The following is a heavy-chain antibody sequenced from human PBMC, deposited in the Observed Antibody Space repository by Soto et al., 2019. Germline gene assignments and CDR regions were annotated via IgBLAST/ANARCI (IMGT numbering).Heavy chain of an antibody. V-gene: IGHV1-69*13. CDR3: AREVNPGGDTPPGTSGFDY. CDR2: IIPIYGTA. J-gene: IGHJ4*02. D-gene: IGHD2-21*02. CDR1: GGTFSTYA. Sequence: ASVKVSCKASGGTFSTYAISWVRQAPGQGLEWMGGIIPIYGTANYAQKFQGRVTMTADESTSTVYMELSSLRSDDTAVYYCAREVNPGGDTPPGTSGFDYWGQETLFTVSS.